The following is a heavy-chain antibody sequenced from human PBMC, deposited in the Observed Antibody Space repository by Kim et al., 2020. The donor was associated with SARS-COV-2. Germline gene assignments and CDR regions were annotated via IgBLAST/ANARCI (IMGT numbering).Heavy chain of an antibody. CDR1: GFTFSSYS. V-gene: IGHV3-21*01. D-gene: IGHD3-3*01. J-gene: IGHJ3*02. CDR3: ARDLTTSYDFWSGYYTGVGAFDI. CDR2: ISSSSSYI. Sequence: GGSLRLSCAASGFTFSSYSMNWVRQAPGKGLEWVSSISSSSSYIYYADSVKGRFTISRDNAKNSPYLQMNSLRAEDTAVYYCARDLTTSYDFWSGYYTGVGAFDIWGQGTMVTVSS.